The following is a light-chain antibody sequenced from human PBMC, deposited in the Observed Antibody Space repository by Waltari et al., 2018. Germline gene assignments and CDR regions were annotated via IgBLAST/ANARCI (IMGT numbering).Light chain of an antibody. CDR3: SSYTSSSTHWV. CDR2: DVS. J-gene: IGLJ3*02. Sequence: QSALTQPASVSGSPGQSLTISCTGTSRAVGGYNYVSWYQQHPGKAPKLMIYDVSKRPSGVSNRFSGSKSGNTASLTISGLQAEDEADYYCSSYTSSSTHWVFGGGTKLTVL. V-gene: IGLV2-14*01. CDR1: SRAVGGYNY.